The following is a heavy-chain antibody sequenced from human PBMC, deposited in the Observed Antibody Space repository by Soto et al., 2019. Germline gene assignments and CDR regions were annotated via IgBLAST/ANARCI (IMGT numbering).Heavy chain of an antibody. V-gene: IGHV3-33*01. Sequence: GGSLRLSCAASGFTFSSYGMHWVRQAPGKGLEWVAVIWYDGSNKYYADSVKGRFTISRDNSKNTLYLQMNSLRAEDTAVYYCARDFAAAGILDYWGQGTLVTVSS. CDR1: GFTFSSYG. CDR2: IWYDGSNK. CDR3: ARDFAAAGILDY. J-gene: IGHJ4*02. D-gene: IGHD6-13*01.